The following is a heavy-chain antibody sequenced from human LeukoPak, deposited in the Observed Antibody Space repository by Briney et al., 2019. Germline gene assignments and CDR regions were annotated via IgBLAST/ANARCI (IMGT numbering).Heavy chain of an antibody. CDR1: GFTFSRHW. D-gene: IGHD2-15*01. CDR2: IKQDGSMK. J-gene: IGHJ4*02. V-gene: IGHV3-7*01. Sequence: GGSLRLSCEASGFTFSRHWMSWVRQAPGRGLERVANIKQDGSMKQYADSVRGRFIISRDNAKNSVYLQLSSLKAEDSAVYFCARDESGGYYVYWGQGTLVTVSS. CDR3: ARDESGGYYVY.